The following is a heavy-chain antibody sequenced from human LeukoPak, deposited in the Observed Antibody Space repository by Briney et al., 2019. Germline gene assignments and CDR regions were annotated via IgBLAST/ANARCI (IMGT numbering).Heavy chain of an antibody. CDR1: RFTFSTYA. Sequence: QPGGSLRLFCTASRFTFSTYAMSWVRQAPGKGLEWVSSISGSGDTTYYTGSVKGRFTISRDNSKNALYLQMSSLRAEDTAVYYCAKSQRNDQQVVQRIDYWGQGTLVTVSS. CDR2: ISGSGDTT. V-gene: IGHV3-23*01. D-gene: IGHD2-2*01. CDR3: AKSQRNDQQVVQRIDY. J-gene: IGHJ4*02.